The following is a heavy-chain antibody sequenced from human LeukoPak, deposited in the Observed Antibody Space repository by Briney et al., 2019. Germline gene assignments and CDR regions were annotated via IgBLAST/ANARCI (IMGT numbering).Heavy chain of an antibody. CDR1: GYTFTIYA. CDR3: ARERPGYENDFDLGNDAFDI. J-gene: IGHJ3*02. Sequence: ASVKVSCKASGYTFTIYAMHWVRQAPGQRLEWMGYLNAGDGNTKYSQEFQGRVTITRDTSASTAYMELSSLRSEDMAVYYCARERPGYENDFDLGNDAFDIWGQGTMVTVSS. CDR2: LNAGDGNT. D-gene: IGHD3-9*01. V-gene: IGHV1-3*03.